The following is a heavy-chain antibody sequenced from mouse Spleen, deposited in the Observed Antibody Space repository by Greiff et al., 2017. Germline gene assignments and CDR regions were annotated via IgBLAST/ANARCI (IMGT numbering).Heavy chain of an antibody. D-gene: IGHD2-5*01. CDR3: ATIVIYAMDY. Sequence: QVQLKESGAELVKPGASVKISCKASGYAFSSYWMNWVKQRPGKGLEWIGQIYPGDGDTNYNGKFKGKATLTADKSSSTAYMQLSSLTSEDSAVYFCATIVIYAMDYWGQGTSVTVSS. CDR1: GYAFSSYW. V-gene: IGHV1-80*01. J-gene: IGHJ4*01. CDR2: IYPGDGDT.